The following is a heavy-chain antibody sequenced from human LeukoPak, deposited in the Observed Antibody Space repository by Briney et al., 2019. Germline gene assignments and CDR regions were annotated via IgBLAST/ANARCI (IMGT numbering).Heavy chain of an antibody. CDR1: GGTFSSYA. D-gene: IGHD5-12*01. Sequence: ASVKVSCKASGGTFSSYAISWVRQAPGQGLEWMGWIIPILGSANYAQSFQGRVTMTADESTSTAYMELSSLRSEDTAVYYCARGSQGGGYDYFDYWGQGTLVTVSS. CDR3: ARGSQGGGYDYFDY. J-gene: IGHJ4*02. CDR2: IIPILGSA. V-gene: IGHV1-69*11.